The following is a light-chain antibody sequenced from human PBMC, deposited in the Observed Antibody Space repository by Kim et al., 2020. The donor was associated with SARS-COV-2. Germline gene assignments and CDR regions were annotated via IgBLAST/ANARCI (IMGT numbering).Light chain of an antibody. CDR2: GAS. CDR3: QQYNGYPNT. J-gene: IGKJ2*01. CDR1: QGINNY. Sequence: DIQMTQSPPSLPASVGDRVTITCRASQGINNYLAWFQQKPGKAPKSLIYGASTLHRGVPSKFSGSGFGTDFTLTISDLQPEDFASYYCQQYNGYPNTFGQGTKLEI. V-gene: IGKV1-16*02.